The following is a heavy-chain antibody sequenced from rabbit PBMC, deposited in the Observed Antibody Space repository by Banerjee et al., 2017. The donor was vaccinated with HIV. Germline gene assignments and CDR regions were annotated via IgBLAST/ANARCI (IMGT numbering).Heavy chain of an antibody. J-gene: IGHJ4*01. CDR3: ARSAGGNTYITTYFNL. CDR2: IYTGDGST. V-gene: IGHV1S40*01. Sequence: QSLEESGGDLVKPGASLTLTCTASGFSFSSSYYMCWVRQAPGKGLEWIGCIYTGDGSTYYASWAKGRFTISKTSSTTVTLQMTSLTAADTATYFCARSAGGNTYITTYFNLWGPGTLVTVS. D-gene: IGHD4-2*01. CDR1: GFSFSSSYY.